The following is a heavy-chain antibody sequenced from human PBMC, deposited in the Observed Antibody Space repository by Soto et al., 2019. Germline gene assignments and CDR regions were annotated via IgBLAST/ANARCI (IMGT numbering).Heavy chain of an antibody. Sequence: EVQLLESGGGLVQPGGSLRLSCAASGFPFSTYAMSWVRQAPGKGLEWVSAIGDNGADTFYAVSLKGRFTISRDNSKNTLYLHMNSLRAEDTAVYYCARNRWMTASGHEDYWGQGTLVTVSS. CDR2: IGDNGADT. V-gene: IGHV3-23*01. D-gene: IGHD2-21*02. CDR1: GFPFSTYA. J-gene: IGHJ4*02. CDR3: ARNRWMTASGHEDY.